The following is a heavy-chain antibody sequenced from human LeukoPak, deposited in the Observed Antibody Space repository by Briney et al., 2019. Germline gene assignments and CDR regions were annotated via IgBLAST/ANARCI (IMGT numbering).Heavy chain of an antibody. V-gene: IGHV4-31*03. J-gene: IGHJ3*02. Sequence: SQTLSLTCTVSGVSISSGGYYWSWIRQHPGKGLEWIGYIYYSGSTYYNPSLKSRVTISVDTSKNQFSLKLSSVTAADTAVYYCARDTGTYYGSGSYYKIGDPGPLIAFDIWGQGTMVTVSS. CDR2: IYYSGST. D-gene: IGHD3-10*01. CDR1: GVSISSGGYY. CDR3: ARDTGTYYGSGSYYKIGDPGPLIAFDI.